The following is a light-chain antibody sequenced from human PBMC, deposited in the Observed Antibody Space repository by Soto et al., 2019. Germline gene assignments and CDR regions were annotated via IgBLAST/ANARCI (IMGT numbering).Light chain of an antibody. Sequence: QSALTQPASVSGSPGQSITISCTGTSSDVGSYNLVSWYQQHPGKAPKLMIYEGSKRPSGVSNRFSGSKSGNTASPTISGLQAEDEADYYCCSYAGSRGLVFGGGTKLTVL. V-gene: IGLV2-23*01. CDR3: CSYAGSRGLV. CDR2: EGS. J-gene: IGLJ2*01. CDR1: SSDVGSYNL.